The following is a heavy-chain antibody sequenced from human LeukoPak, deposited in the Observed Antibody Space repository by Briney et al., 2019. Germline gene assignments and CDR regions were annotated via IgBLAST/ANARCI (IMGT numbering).Heavy chain of an antibody. J-gene: IGHJ6*04. CDR3: ARDPGSSSWSPGEVDV. V-gene: IGHV3-21*01. CDR1: GFTFSSYS. D-gene: IGHD6-13*01. Sequence: GGSLRLSCAASGFTFSSYSMNWVRQAPGKGLEWVSSISSSSSYIYYADSVKGRFTISRDNAKNSLYLQMNSLRAEDTAVYYCARDPGSSSWSPGEVDVWGKGTTVTVSS. CDR2: ISSSSSYI.